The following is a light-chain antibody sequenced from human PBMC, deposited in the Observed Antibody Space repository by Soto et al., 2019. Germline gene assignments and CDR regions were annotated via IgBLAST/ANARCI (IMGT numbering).Light chain of an antibody. CDR3: CSYAGTYTLV. V-gene: IGLV2-11*01. CDR2: DVS. CDR1: SSDVGHYNY. Sequence: QSVLTQPRSVSGSPGQSVTISCTGTSSDVGHYNYVSWYQHHPGKAPKLIIYDVSKRPSGVPDRFSGSKSGSTASLTISGLQTEDEADYHCCSYAGTYTLVFGGGTKVTVL. J-gene: IGLJ2*01.